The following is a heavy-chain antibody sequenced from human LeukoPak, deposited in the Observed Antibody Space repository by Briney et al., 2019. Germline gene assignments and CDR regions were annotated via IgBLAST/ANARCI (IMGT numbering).Heavy chain of an antibody. J-gene: IGHJ4*02. D-gene: IGHD2-2*01. Sequence: SETLSLTCTVSGGSISSYYWSWIRQPPGKGLEWIVYIYYSVSTNYNPSLKSRVTISVDTSKNQFSLTLSSVPAADTAVYYCARANVVPALFDYWGQGTLVTVSS. CDR2: IYYSVST. V-gene: IGHV4-59*01. CDR3: ARANVVPALFDY. CDR1: GGSISSYY.